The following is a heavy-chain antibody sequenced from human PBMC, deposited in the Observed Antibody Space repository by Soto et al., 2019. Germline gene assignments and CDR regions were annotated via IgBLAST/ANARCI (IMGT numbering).Heavy chain of an antibody. D-gene: IGHD5-12*01. Sequence: GASVKVSCKASGYSFSDYYLHWVRQAPGQGPEWMGRINPNSGDTKFAQKFQGRVTMTRDTSVRTAFMELNWLKPDDTAVYYCARESGGATATLDYYYFYMDIWGKGTTVTV. V-gene: IGHV1-2*06. J-gene: IGHJ6*03. CDR1: GYSFSDYY. CDR2: INPNSGDT. CDR3: ARESGGATATLDYYYFYMDI.